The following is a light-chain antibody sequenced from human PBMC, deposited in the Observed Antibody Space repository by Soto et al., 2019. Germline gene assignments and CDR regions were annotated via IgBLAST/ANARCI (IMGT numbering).Light chain of an antibody. J-gene: IGLJ1*01. Sequence: QSALTQAASVSGSPGQSITISCTGTSSDVGSYNLVSWYQQHPGKAPKLMIYEVSKRPSGLSNRFSGSKSGNTASLTISGLQAEDEADYYCCSYAGSRTPLIFGTGTKVPS. CDR1: SSDVGSYNL. CDR3: CSYAGSRTPLI. CDR2: EVS. V-gene: IGLV2-23*02.